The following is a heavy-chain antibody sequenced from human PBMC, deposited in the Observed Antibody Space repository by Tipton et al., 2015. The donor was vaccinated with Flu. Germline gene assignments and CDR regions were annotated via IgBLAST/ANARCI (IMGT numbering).Heavy chain of an antibody. CDR3: AKMGSGRAFDI. CDR1: GFTFSNYD. CDR2: VSYDGTNT. D-gene: IGHD3-10*01. V-gene: IGHV3-30*18. Sequence: SLRLSCAASGFTFSNYDMHWVRQAPGKGLEWVAVVSYDGTNTYYADSVKGRFTISRDNSNNTLYLQLNSLRPEATAVYYCAKMGSGRAFDIWGQGTMVPVSS. J-gene: IGHJ3*02.